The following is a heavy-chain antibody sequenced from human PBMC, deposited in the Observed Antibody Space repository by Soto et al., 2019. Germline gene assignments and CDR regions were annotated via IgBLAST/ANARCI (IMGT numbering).Heavy chain of an antibody. CDR2: IDPTDSYA. V-gene: IGHV5-10-1*01. CDR1: GYSFTSYW. D-gene: IGHD2-2*01. Sequence: GESLKISCRVSGYSFTSYWISWVRQMPGKGLEWMGRIDPTDSYANYSPSFQGHVTFSVDRSINTAYLQWSSLKAPDTAVYYCARLHSTHRTNGQLEYWGQGTLVTSPQ. J-gene: IGHJ4*02. CDR3: ARLHSTHRTNGQLEY.